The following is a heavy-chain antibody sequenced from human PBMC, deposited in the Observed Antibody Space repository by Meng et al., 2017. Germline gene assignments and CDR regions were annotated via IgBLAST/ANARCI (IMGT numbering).Heavy chain of an antibody. CDR3: ARDFSPRLLWFGELLHKIHDAFDI. CDR2: IKQDGSEK. CDR1: GFTFSSYW. J-gene: IGHJ3*02. Sequence: GESLKISCAASGFTFSSYWMSWVRQAPGKGLEWVANIKQDGSEKYYVDSVKGRFTISRDNAKNSLYLQMNSLRAEDTAVYYCARDFSPRLLWFGELLHKIHDAFDIWGQGTMVTVSS. D-gene: IGHD3-10*01. V-gene: IGHV3-7*01.